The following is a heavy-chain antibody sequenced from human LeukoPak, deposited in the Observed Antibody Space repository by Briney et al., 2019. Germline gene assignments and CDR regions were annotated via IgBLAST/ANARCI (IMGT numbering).Heavy chain of an antibody. V-gene: IGHV3-30*02. CDR2: IRYDGSNK. J-gene: IGHJ4*02. D-gene: IGHD5-12*01. CDR3: AKDRGYDLVYYFDY. CDR1: GFTFSSYG. Sequence: PGGSLRLSCAASGFTFSSYGMHWVRQAPGKGLEWVAFIRYDGSNKYYADSVKGRFTISRDNSKNTLYLQMNSLRAEDTAVYYCAKDRGYDLVYYFDYWGQGTLVTVSS.